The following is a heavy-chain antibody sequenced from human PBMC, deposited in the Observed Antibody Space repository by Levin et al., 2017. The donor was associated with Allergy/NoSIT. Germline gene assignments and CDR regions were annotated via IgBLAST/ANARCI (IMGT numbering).Heavy chain of an antibody. CDR3: ARGEGYDDLDY. V-gene: IGHV4-59*01. CDR1: GGSISSYY. Sequence: SQTLSLTCTVSGGSISSYYWSWIRQPPGKGLEWIGYIYYSGSTNYNPSLKSRVTISVDTSKNQFSLKLSSVTAADTAVYYCARGEGYDDLDYWGQGTLVTVSS. J-gene: IGHJ4*02. D-gene: IGHD5-24*01. CDR2: IYYSGST.